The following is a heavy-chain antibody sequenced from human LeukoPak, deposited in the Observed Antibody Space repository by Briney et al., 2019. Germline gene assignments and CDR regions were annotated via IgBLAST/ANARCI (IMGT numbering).Heavy chain of an antibody. Sequence: GASVNVSCKASGGTFNNYTIIWVRQPPRQGLEWMGGIIPIFGTANYAQKFQGRVTITADESTSTAYMELSSLRSEDTAVYYCARSSGSYGAVNYYYYMDVWGKGTTVTISS. V-gene: IGHV1-69*13. CDR1: GGTFNNYT. J-gene: IGHJ6*03. D-gene: IGHD3-10*01. CDR3: ARSSGSYGAVNYYYYMDV. CDR2: IIPIFGTA.